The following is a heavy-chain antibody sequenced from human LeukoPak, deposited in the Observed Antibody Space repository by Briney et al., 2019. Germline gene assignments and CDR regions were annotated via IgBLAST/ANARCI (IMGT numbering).Heavy chain of an antibody. CDR1: GGSISSSGYY. Sequence: SETLSLTCAVSGGSISSSGYYWSWIRRHPGKGLEWIGYIHHSGSTYYNPSLRSRVTISRDTSKNQFSLKLSSVTAADTAIYYCARANYYDSGGYLPVVYPSDYWGQGTLVTVSS. V-gene: IGHV4-31*11. J-gene: IGHJ4*02. CDR3: ARANYYDSGGYLPVVYPSDY. D-gene: IGHD3-22*01. CDR2: IHHSGST.